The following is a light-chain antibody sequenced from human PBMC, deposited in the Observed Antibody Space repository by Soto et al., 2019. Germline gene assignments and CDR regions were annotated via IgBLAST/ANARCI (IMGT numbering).Light chain of an antibody. Sequence: QSALTQPASVSGSPGQSITISCTETSSDVGGYNYVSWYQQHPGKAPKLMIYEVSNRPSGVSNRFSGSKSGNTASLTISGLQSEDEADYYCRSYTSSSALVVFGGGTKLTVL. V-gene: IGLV2-14*01. CDR3: RSYTSSSALVV. CDR2: EVS. J-gene: IGLJ2*01. CDR1: SSDVGGYNY.